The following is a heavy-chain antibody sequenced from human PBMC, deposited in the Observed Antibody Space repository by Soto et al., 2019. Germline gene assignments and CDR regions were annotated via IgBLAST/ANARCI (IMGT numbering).Heavy chain of an antibody. D-gene: IGHD3-10*02. CDR3: AKDVLSIAPYYFDY. Sequence: PGGSLRLSCAASGFTFSSYGMHWVRQAPGKGLEWVAVIWYDGSNKYYADSVKGRFTISRDNSKNTLYLQMNSLRAEDTAVYYCAKDVLSIAPYYFDYWGQGTLVTVSS. V-gene: IGHV3-33*06. J-gene: IGHJ4*02. CDR2: IWYDGSNK. CDR1: GFTFSSYG.